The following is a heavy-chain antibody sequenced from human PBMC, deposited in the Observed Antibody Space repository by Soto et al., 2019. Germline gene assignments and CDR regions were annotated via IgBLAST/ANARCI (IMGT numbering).Heavy chain of an antibody. J-gene: IGHJ6*02. CDR1: GFTFSNYA. D-gene: IGHD6-13*01. V-gene: IGHV3-30*09. CDR3: ARDVQEQVVGYYYYYYYGMDV. CDR2: ISHDGTKK. Sequence: PGGSLRLSCAASGFTFSNYAVHWVRQAAGKGLQWVAVISHDGTKKYSADSARGRFDISRDNSKNTLYLQMNNLRPEDTAVYYCARDVQEQVVGYYYYYYYGMDVWGPGTTVTVSS.